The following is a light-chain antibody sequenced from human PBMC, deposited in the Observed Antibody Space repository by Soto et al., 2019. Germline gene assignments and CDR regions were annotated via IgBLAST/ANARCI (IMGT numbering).Light chain of an antibody. CDR3: QQYGNSLA. V-gene: IGKV3-20*01. Sequence: EIVLTQSPGTLSLSPGERATLSCRASQSVSSNYLAWYRQKPGQAPRLLIYATSSRATGIPDRFTGSGSGTDFTLTISRLEPEDFAVYYCQQYGNSLAFGGGTKVDIK. CDR2: ATS. J-gene: IGKJ4*01. CDR1: QSVSSNY.